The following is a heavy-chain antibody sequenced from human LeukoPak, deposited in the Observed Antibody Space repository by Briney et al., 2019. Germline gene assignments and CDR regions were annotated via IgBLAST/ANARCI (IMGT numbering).Heavy chain of an antibody. Sequence: ASVNVSCKASSYTFTSYGISWVRQAPGQGLEWMGWISAYNGNTNYAQKLQGRVTMTTDTSTSTAYMELRSLRSDDTAVYCCARDHIKDIVVVPAAMSYYYYGMDVWGQGTTVTVSS. D-gene: IGHD2-2*01. V-gene: IGHV1-18*01. CDR2: ISAYNGNT. CDR1: SYTFTSYG. CDR3: ARDHIKDIVVVPAAMSYYYYGMDV. J-gene: IGHJ6*02.